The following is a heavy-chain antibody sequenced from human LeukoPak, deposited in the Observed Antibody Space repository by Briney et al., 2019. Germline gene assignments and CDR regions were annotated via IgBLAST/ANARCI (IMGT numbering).Heavy chain of an antibody. CDR2: ISSSSSYI. CDR3: ARKRDGSYSYYYYYMDV. CDR1: GFTFSSYS. V-gene: IGHV3-21*01. J-gene: IGHJ6*03. Sequence: GGSLRLSCAASGFTFSSYSMNWVRQAPGKGLEWVSSISSSSSYIYYADSVKGRFTISRNNAKNSLYLQMNSLRAEDTAVYYCARKRDGSYSYYYYYMDVWGKGTTVTISS. D-gene: IGHD1-26*01.